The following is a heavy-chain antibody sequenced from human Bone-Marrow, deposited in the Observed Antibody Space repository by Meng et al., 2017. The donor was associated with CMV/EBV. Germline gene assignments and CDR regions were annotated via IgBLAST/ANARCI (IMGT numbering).Heavy chain of an antibody. CDR1: GYTFTGYH. Sequence: ASVKVSCKASGYTFTGYHIHWVRQAPGQGLQWMGLIKPNSGDTNYAQEFQGRVTMTRDTSISTAYMELSRLRSDDTAVYYCARVKGYCSSTSCYGSAFDIWGQGTMVTVSS. CDR3: ARVKGYCSSTSCYGSAFDI. V-gene: IGHV1-2*02. D-gene: IGHD2-2*01. J-gene: IGHJ3*02. CDR2: IKPNSGDT.